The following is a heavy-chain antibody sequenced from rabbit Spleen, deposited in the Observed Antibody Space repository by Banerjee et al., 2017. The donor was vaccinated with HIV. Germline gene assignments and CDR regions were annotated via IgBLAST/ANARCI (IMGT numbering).Heavy chain of an antibody. Sequence: QQLEESGGDLVKPGASLTLTCTASGVSFSSSSYMCWVRQAPGKGLEWIACIDTGSSGFTYFATWAKGRFTCSKTSSTTVTLQMTSLTVADTATYFCARDTGSSFSSYGMDLWGQGTLVTVS. J-gene: IGHJ3*01. CDR1: GVSFSSSSY. CDR3: ARDTGSSFSSYGMDL. V-gene: IGHV1S40*01. D-gene: IGHD8-1*01. CDR2: IDTGSSGFT.